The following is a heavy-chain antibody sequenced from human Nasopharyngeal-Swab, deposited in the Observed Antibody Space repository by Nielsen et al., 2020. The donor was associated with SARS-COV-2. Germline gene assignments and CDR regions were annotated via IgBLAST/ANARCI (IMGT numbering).Heavy chain of an antibody. V-gene: IGHV3-15*01. D-gene: IGHD4-17*01. CDR3: TTDLHDYGDYDY. CDR2: IKSKTGGGTT. J-gene: IGHJ4*02. CDR1: GFTFSNAW. Sequence: GESLKISCAASGFTFSNAWMSWVRQAPGKGLEWVGRIKSKTGGGTTDYAAPVKGRFTISRDDSKNTVFLQMNSLKTEDTAAYYCTTDLHDYGDYDYWGQGTLVTVSS.